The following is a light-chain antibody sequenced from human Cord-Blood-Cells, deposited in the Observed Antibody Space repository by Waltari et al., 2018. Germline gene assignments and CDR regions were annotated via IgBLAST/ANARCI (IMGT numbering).Light chain of an antibody. V-gene: IGKV1-5*03. Sequence: DIQMTQSPSTLSASVEDSVTITCRASQSISSWLAWYQQKPGKAPKLLIYKASSLESGAPSRFSGSGSGTEFTLTISSLQPDAFATYHCQQYNSYSSFGQGTKLEIK. CDR1: QSISSW. CDR2: KAS. J-gene: IGKJ2*03. CDR3: QQYNSYSS.